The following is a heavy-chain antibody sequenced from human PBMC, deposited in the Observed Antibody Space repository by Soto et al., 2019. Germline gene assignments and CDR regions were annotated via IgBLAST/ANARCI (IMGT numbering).Heavy chain of an antibody. CDR3: ARADYTSGSCFDY. Sequence: QVQLQESGPGLVKPSGTLSLTCAVSGGSISSDNWWTWVRQPPGKGLEWIGDIYHSGSTNYNPSLESRVTISVDKSKNQFSLKLRSVTAADTAVYYCARADYTSGSCFDYWGQGTLVTVSS. D-gene: IGHD3-10*01. CDR1: GGSISSDNW. CDR2: IYHSGST. V-gene: IGHV4-4*02. J-gene: IGHJ4*02.